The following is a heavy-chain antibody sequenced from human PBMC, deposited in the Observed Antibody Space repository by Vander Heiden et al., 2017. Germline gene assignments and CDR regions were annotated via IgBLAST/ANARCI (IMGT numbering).Heavy chain of an antibody. D-gene: IGHD7-27*01. CDR3: AKDRYVTGALYYFDY. Sequence: EVQLVESGGGLVQPGRSLRLCCAASGFTFDDYAMHWVRQAPGKGLEWVSGISWNSGSIGYADSVKGRFTISRDNAKNSLYLQMNSLRAEDTALYYCAKDRYVTGALYYFDYWGQGTLVTVSS. CDR1: GFTFDDYA. J-gene: IGHJ4*02. V-gene: IGHV3-9*01. CDR2: ISWNSGSI.